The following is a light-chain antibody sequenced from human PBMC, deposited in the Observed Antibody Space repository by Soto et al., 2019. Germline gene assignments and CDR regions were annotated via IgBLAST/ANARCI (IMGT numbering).Light chain of an antibody. CDR2: GNS. Sequence: QSLLTQPPSVSGAPGQRVTISCTGSSSNIGTGYDVHWYQQLPGTAPKLLIYGNSNRPSGVPDRFSGSKSGTSASPAITGLQAEDEADYYCQSFDSSRFYVFGTGTKVTVL. J-gene: IGLJ1*01. CDR3: QSFDSSRFYV. V-gene: IGLV1-40*01. CDR1: SSNIGTGYD.